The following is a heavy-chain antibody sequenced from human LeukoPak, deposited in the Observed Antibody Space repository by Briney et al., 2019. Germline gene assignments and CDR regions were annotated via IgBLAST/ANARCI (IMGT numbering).Heavy chain of an antibody. CDR2: INHSGST. CDR1: GFTFSNYE. Sequence: GSLRLSCAASGFTFSNYEMNWVRQAPGKGLEWGGEINHSGSTNYNPSLKSRVTISVDTSKNQFSLKLSSVTAADTAVYYCARGQNGNYVAGRIWFDPWGEGTLVTVSS. CDR3: ARGQNGNYVAGRIWFDP. J-gene: IGHJ5*02. V-gene: IGHV4-34*01. D-gene: IGHD1-7*01.